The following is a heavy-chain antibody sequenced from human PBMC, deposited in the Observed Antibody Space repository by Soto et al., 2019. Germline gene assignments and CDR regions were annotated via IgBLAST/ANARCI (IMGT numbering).Heavy chain of an antibody. CDR3: ARDQSWHDLVWWFAP. J-gene: IGHJ5*02. Sequence: SVKVSCKASGGTFSSYAISWVRQAPGQGLEWMGGIIPIFGTANYAQKFQGRVTITADESTSTAYMELSSLRSEDTAVYYCARDQSWHDLVWWFAPWGQGTLVTVSS. CDR1: GGTFSSYA. D-gene: IGHD1-1*01. CDR2: IIPIFGTA. V-gene: IGHV1-69*13.